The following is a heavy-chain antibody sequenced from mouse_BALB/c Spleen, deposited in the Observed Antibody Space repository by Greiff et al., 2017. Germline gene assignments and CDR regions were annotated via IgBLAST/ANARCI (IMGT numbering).Heavy chain of an antibody. CDR3: ASSMVTTSDYAMDY. J-gene: IGHJ4*01. V-gene: IGHV2-2*02. CDR1: GFSLTSYG. Sequence: VKLMESGPGLVQPSQSLSITCTVSGFSLTSYGVHWVRQSPGKGLEWLGVIWSGGSTDYNAAFISRLSISKDNSKSQVFFKMNSLQANDTAIYYCASSMVTTSDYAMDYWGQGTSVTVSS. CDR2: IWSGGST. D-gene: IGHD2-10*02.